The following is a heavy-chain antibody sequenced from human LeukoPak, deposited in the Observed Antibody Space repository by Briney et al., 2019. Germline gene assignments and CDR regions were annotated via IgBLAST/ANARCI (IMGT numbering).Heavy chain of an antibody. CDR2: IGNDGDNE. J-gene: IGHJ6*02. V-gene: IGHV3-30*18. CDR1: GFTFTTYG. CDR3: VKDGRPDGRGYFGVDV. D-gene: IGHD3-9*01. Sequence: GRSLRLSCAASGFTFTTYGMHWVRQAPGKGLEWVAVIGNDGDNEFYADSVKGRFTISRDNSKNTVSLQMNSLRAEDTAVYYCVKDGRPDGRGYFGVDVWGQGTTVTVSS.